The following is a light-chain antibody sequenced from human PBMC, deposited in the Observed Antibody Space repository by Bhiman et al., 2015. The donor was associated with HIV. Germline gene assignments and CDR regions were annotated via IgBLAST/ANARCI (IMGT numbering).Light chain of an antibody. CDR2: DVN. J-gene: IGLJ1*01. Sequence: QSALTQPASVSGSPGQSITISCTGTSSDIGIYNYVSWYQQHPEKAPKLMIYDVNKRPLGVSDRFSGSKSGNTASLTISGLQPEDEADYYCGSYTSSSTYVFGTGTKVTVL. CDR3: GSYTSSSTYV. CDR1: SSDIGIYNY. V-gene: IGLV2-14*01.